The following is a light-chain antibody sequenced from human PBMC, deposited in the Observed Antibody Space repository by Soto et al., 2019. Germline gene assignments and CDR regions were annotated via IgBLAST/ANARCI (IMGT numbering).Light chain of an antibody. J-gene: IGKJ5*01. V-gene: IGKV2-28*01. CDR3: MQALQTHRVT. CDR2: LGS. Sequence: DIVMTQSPLSLPVTPGEPASISCRSSQSLLLQHSNGQNYLDWYLQKPGQSPQLLIYLGSNRASGVTDRFSGSGSGTKFTLKLRRVEAEDVGVYYCMQALQTHRVTFGQGTRLEIK. CDR1: QSLLLQHSNGQNY.